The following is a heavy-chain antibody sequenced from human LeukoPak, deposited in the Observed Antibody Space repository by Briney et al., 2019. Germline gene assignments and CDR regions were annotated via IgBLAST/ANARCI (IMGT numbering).Heavy chain of an antibody. Sequence: PGGSLRLSCAASGFTFSSYGMSWVRQAPGKGLEWVSAISGSGGSTYYADSVKGRFTISRDNSKNTLYLQMNSLRTEDTAVYYCAKPSLYYGSGSAYSQYDYWGQGTLVTVSS. D-gene: IGHD3-10*01. J-gene: IGHJ4*02. V-gene: IGHV3-23*01. CDR3: AKPSLYYGSGSAYSQYDY. CDR2: ISGSGGST. CDR1: GFTFSSYG.